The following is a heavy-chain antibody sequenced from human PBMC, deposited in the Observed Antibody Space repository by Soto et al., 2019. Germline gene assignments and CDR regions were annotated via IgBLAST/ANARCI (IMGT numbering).Heavy chain of an antibody. CDR2: ISWNGESV. CDR1: GFNFDDYA. CDR3: VKDTYLLVGATHFDF. Sequence: AASGFNFDDYAMHWVRQPPGKGLEWVAGISWNGESVSYADAVKGRFTISRDNAKNSLFLHMASLRAEDTAFYYCVKDTYLLVGATHFDFWGQGALVTVSS. V-gene: IGHV3-9*01. D-gene: IGHD1-26*01. J-gene: IGHJ4*02.